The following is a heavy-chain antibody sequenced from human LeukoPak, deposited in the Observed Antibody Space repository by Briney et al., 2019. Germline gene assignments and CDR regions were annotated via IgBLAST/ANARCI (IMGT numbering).Heavy chain of an antibody. J-gene: IGHJ4*02. Sequence: GESLKISCKSSGYSFTNYWIAWVRQMPGKGLEWMGIIYPGDSNTRYSPSFQGQVTISADRSISTAYLQWSSLKASDTAMYYCARQAVINLNFDYWGQGTLVTVSS. V-gene: IGHV5-51*01. D-gene: IGHD4-23*01. CDR2: IYPGDSNT. CDR3: ARQAVINLNFDY. CDR1: GYSFTNYW.